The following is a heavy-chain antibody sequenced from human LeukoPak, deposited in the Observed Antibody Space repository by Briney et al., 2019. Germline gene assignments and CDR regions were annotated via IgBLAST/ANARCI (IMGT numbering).Heavy chain of an antibody. D-gene: IGHD6-19*01. CDR3: AKAAGIAVAGINSAFDI. CDR1: GFTFSSYV. V-gene: IGHV3-23*01. J-gene: IGHJ3*02. Sequence: GGSLRLSRAASGFTFSSYVMSWVRQAPGKGGEWVCAIYSSGGRTYYVDSVNGRLTISRDNSKNTLYLQMNSLRAEDTAVYYCAKAAGIAVAGINSAFDIWGQGTMVTVSS. CDR2: IYSSGGRT.